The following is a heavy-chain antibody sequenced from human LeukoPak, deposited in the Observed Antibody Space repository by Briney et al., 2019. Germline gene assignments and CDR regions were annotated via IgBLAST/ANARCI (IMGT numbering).Heavy chain of an antibody. CDR3: ARELRPNPSFDY. CDR2: IKQDGSEK. CDR1: GFTFSTSW. Sequence: GGSLRLSCAASGFTFSTSWMSWVRQAPGKGLEWVANIKQDGSEKYYVDSVKGRFTISRDNAKNSLYLQMNSLRAGDTAVYYCARELRPNPSFDYWGQGTLVTVSS. V-gene: IGHV3-7*01. J-gene: IGHJ4*02.